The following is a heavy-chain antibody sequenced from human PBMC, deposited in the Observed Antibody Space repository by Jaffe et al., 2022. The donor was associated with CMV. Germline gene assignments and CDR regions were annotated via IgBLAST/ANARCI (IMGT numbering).Heavy chain of an antibody. Sequence: QVQLVQSGAEVKKPGASVKVSCKASGYTFTSYYMHWVRQAPGQGLEWMGIINPSGGSTSYAQKFQGRVTMTRDTSTSTVYMELSSLRSEDTAVYYCARTGGVVIISGARKYYYYYGMDVWGQGTTVTVSS. D-gene: IGHD3-3*01. V-gene: IGHV1-46*01. J-gene: IGHJ6*02. CDR2: INPSGGST. CDR3: ARTGGVVIISGARKYYYYYGMDV. CDR1: GYTFTSYY.